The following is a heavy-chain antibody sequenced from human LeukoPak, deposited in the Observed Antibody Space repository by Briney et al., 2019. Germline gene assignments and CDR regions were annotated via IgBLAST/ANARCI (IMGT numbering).Heavy chain of an antibody. CDR2: VSNSGDTT. D-gene: IGHD3-16*01. CDR1: GFTFSTYG. Sequence: GGSLRLSCVASGFTFSTYGMIWVCQAPGKGPGWVSLVSNSGDTTNYADSVKGRFTISRDNSKNTLYLQMDSLRAEDTAAYYCANIGSSTFGSTGFWGQGTLVTVSS. J-gene: IGHJ4*02. CDR3: ANIGSSTFGSTGF. V-gene: IGHV3-23*01.